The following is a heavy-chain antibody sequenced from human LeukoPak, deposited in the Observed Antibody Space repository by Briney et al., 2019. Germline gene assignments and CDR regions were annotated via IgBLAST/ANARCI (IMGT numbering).Heavy chain of an antibody. J-gene: IGHJ4*02. Sequence: PGGSLRLSCAASGFTFSSYAMSWVRQAPGKGLEWVSGISGSGGSGGNTYYTDSVKGRFTISRDNSKNTLYLQMNSLRAEDTAVCYCAKSDSYYYDSSGYYTGYFDYWGQGTLVTVSS. V-gene: IGHV3-23*01. D-gene: IGHD3-22*01. CDR1: GFTFSSYA. CDR2: ISGSGGSGGNT. CDR3: AKSDSYYYDSSGYYTGYFDY.